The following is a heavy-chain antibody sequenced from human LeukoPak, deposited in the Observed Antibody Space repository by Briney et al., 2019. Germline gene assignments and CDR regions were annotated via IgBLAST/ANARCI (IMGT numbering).Heavy chain of an antibody. D-gene: IGHD3-22*01. Sequence: GASVKVSCKASGYTFTSYDINWVRQATGQGLEWMGWMNPNSGNTGYAQKFQGRVTITRNTSISTAYMELSSLRSEDTAVYYCARGIVDSSGYYINYWGQGTLVTVSS. J-gene: IGHJ4*02. CDR1: GYTFTSYD. CDR2: MNPNSGNT. V-gene: IGHV1-8*03. CDR3: ARGIVDSSGYYINY.